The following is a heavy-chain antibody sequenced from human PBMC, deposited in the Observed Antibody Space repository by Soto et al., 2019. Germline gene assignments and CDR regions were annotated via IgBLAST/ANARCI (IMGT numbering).Heavy chain of an antibody. CDR3: AREHGTTNFDF. CDR1: GDTMSDSVTNYY. D-gene: IGHD2-2*01. J-gene: IGHJ4*02. V-gene: IGHV4-4*07. Sequence: SETLSLTCIASGDTMSDSVTNYYWSWIRQSAGKGLEWMGRVYTNGSRNDKKPFKSRVTMSVDTAKKQFSLMLSSVTAADTAVYYCAREHGTTNFDFWGQGILVTVSS. CDR2: VYTNGSR.